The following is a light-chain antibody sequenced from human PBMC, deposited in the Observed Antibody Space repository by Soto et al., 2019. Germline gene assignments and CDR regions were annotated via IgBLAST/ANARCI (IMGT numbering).Light chain of an antibody. Sequence: EIVLTQSPATLSLSPGERATLSCRASQSVSSYLAWYQQKPGQAPRLLTYEASNRATGIPARFSGGGSGTDFTLTIDNLEPEDFAIYYCQQRNNWPPITFGQGTRLEIK. V-gene: IGKV3-11*01. CDR1: QSVSSY. CDR3: QQRNNWPPIT. J-gene: IGKJ5*01. CDR2: EAS.